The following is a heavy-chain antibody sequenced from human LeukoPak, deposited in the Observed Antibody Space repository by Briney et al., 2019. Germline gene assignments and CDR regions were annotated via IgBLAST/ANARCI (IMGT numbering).Heavy chain of an antibody. Sequence: ASVKVSCKASGYAFTSYGISWVRQAPGKGLEWMGLVDPEDGETIYAEKFQGRVTITADTSTDTAYMELSSLRSEDTAVYYCATIDGLTGFDPWGQGTLVTVSS. V-gene: IGHV1-69-2*01. CDR3: ATIDGLTGFDP. J-gene: IGHJ5*02. D-gene: IGHD4/OR15-4a*01. CDR2: VDPEDGET. CDR1: GYAFTSYG.